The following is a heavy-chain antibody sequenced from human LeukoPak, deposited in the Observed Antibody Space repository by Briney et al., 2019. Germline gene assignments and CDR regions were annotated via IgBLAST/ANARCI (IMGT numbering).Heavy chain of an antibody. CDR3: ARAPPGDYYDILTGYCY. J-gene: IGHJ4*02. D-gene: IGHD3-9*01. V-gene: IGHV1-18*01. CDR1: GYTFTSYG. CDR2: ISAYNGNT. Sequence: WASVKVSCKASGYTFTSYGISWVRQAPGQGLEWMGWISAYNGNTNYAQKLQGRVTMTTDTSTSTAYMELRSLRSDDTAVYYCARAPPGDYYDILTGYCYWGQGTLVTVSS.